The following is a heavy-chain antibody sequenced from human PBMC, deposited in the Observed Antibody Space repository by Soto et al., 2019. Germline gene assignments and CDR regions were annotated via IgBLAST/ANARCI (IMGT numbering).Heavy chain of an antibody. J-gene: IGHJ4*02. CDR2: IYHSGST. CDR3: ARDSSGWYGGYFDF. V-gene: IGHV4-30-2*01. CDR1: GGSISRGGYS. D-gene: IGHD6-19*01. Sequence: PSETLSLTCAVSGGSISRGGYSWILIRQPPGKGLEWIGYIYHSGSTYYNPSLRSRVTISVDRSKNHFSLQLSSVTAADTAVYYCARDSSGWYGGYFDFWGQGTLVTVSS.